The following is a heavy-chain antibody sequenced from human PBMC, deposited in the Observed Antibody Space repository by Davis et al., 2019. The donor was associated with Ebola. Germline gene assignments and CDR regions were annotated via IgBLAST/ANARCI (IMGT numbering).Heavy chain of an antibody. CDR2: ISSSGSTI. D-gene: IGHD3-10*01. CDR3: ARGFRYFDY. J-gene: IGHJ4*02. V-gene: IGHV3-48*04. Sequence: GESLKISCAASGFTFSSYSMNWVRQAPGKGLAWVSYISSSGSTIYYADSVKGRFTISRDNAKNSLYLQMNSLRAEDTAVYYCARGFRYFDYWGQGTLVTVSS. CDR1: GFTFSSYS.